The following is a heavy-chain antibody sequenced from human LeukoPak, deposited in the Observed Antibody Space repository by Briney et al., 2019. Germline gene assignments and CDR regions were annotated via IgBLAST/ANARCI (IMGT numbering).Heavy chain of an antibody. CDR2: IYYSGST. J-gene: IGHJ4*02. CDR1: GGSISSYY. V-gene: IGHV4-59*01. CDR3: ARVANSGSYYVGVYFDY. Sequence: SETLSLTCSVSGGSISSYYWSWIRQPPGKGLEWIGYIYYSGSTNYNPSLKSRVTISVDTSKNQFSLRLSSVTAADTAVYYCARVANSGSYYVGVYFDYWGQGTLVTVSS. D-gene: IGHD1-26*01.